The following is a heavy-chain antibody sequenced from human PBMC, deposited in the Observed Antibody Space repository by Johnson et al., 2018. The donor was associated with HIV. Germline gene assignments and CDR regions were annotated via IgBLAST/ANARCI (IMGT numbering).Heavy chain of an antibody. CDR1: GFTFSHAW. Sequence: VQLVESGGGLVTPGGSLRLSCAASGFTFSHAWMSWVRQAPGKGLEWIGRIKSKTDGGTTDYAAPVKGRFSISRDDSKNTLYLQMNSLKTEDTALYYCTTAIYSYDTRDTRAFDIWGQGAMVTVSS. CDR3: TTAIYSYDTRDTRAFDI. D-gene: IGHD3-22*01. CDR2: IKSKTDGGTT. J-gene: IGHJ3*02. V-gene: IGHV3-15*01.